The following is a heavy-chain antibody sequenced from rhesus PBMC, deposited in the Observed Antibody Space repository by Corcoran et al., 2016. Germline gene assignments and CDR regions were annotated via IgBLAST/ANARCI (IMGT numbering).Heavy chain of an antibody. CDR1: GASTSSYR. J-gene: IGHJ5-1*01. CDR3: ARKKYNRFDV. V-gene: IGHV4-80*01. Sequence: QVQLQASGPGLVKPSETLSLTCAVPGASTSSYRWRWIRQPPGKGLEWSGGTNGNSGSTYYNPSLKSRVTISKDASKNQFSLKLSSVTAADTAVYYCARKKYNRFDVWGAGGLVTVSS. CDR2: TNGNSGST.